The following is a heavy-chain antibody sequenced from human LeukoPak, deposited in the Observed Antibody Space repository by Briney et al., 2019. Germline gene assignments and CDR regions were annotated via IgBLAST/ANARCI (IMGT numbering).Heavy chain of an antibody. J-gene: IGHJ3*02. CDR1: GVSFSGYY. V-gene: IGHV4-34*01. Sequence: PSETLSLTCAVYGVSFSGYYWSWIRQPPGKGLEWIGEINHSGSTNYNPSLKSRVTISVDTSKNQFSLKLSSVTAADTAVYYCARRRYQLPSDAFDIWGQGTMVTVSS. CDR3: ARRRYQLPSDAFDI. CDR2: INHSGST. D-gene: IGHD2-2*01.